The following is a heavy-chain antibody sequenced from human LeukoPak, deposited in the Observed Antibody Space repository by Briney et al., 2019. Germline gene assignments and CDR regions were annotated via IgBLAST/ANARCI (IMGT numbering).Heavy chain of an antibody. CDR3: ARDALPFHWHEGNYYMDV. CDR1: GGAFSSYA. V-gene: IGHV1-69*06. Sequence: SVKVSCKASGGAFSSYAINWVRQAPGQGLGWMGGIIPIFGTANYAQKFQGRVTIIADKSTSTAYMELRSLRSEDTAVYYCARDALPFHWHEGNYYMDVWGKGTTVTVSS. D-gene: IGHD1-1*01. J-gene: IGHJ6*03. CDR2: IIPIFGTA.